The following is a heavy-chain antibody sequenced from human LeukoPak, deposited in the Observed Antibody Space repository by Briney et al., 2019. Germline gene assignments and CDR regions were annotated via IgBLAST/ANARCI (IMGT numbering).Heavy chain of an antibody. CDR3: ARGGLFRPSPRYYYYMDV. D-gene: IGHD2-21*01. Sequence: SQTLSLTCTVSGISISSGPYYGSWIRQPAGKGLEGIGRICSSGSTHYNPSLRSRVTISVDTSKNQFSLKLSSVTAADTAVYYCARGGLFRPSPRYYYYMDVWGKGTTVTISS. CDR2: ICSSGST. CDR1: GISISSGPYY. J-gene: IGHJ6*03. V-gene: IGHV4-61*02.